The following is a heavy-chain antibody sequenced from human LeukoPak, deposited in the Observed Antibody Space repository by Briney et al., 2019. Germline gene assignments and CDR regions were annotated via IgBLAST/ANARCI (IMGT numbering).Heavy chain of an antibody. D-gene: IGHD3-22*01. Sequence: PSETLSLTCAVYGESLNGHYWSWIRQSPGKGLEWIGEGSDRGGTKFNPSLKSRVTISADTSKNQFSLRLSSVTAADTALYYCAREDFRDLYDSGGYYRPADCWGQGTLVTVSS. CDR3: AREDFRDLYDSGGYYRPADC. CDR2: GSDRGGT. CDR1: GESLNGHY. V-gene: IGHV4-34*01. J-gene: IGHJ4*02.